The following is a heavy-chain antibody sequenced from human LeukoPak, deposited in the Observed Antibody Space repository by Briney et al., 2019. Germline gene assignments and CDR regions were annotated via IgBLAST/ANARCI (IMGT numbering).Heavy chain of an antibody. CDR3: AKMARNYYDSSGPLDY. V-gene: IGHV3-23*01. J-gene: IGHJ4*02. CDR2: ISESGAGT. CDR1: GITLSSYA. Sequence: PRGSLRLSCAASGITLSSYAMNWVRQAPGKGLEWVSSISESGAGTYYADSVKGRSTISRDNSKNTLYLQMNSLRAEDTAVYYCAKMARNYYDSSGPLDYWGQGTLVTVSS. D-gene: IGHD3-22*01.